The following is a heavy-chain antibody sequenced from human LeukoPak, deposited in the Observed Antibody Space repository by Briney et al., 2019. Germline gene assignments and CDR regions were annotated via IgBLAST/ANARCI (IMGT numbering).Heavy chain of an antibody. D-gene: IGHD3-22*01. CDR2: ISPYNGDT. CDR3: ARDPSLTSGYSHDAFDF. Sequence: GASVKVSCKASGYTFTAYYIHWVRQAPGQGLEWMGWISPYNGDTNSAQKFQGRVSMTTDTSTTTAYMEVRGLTSDDTAVYYCARDPSLTSGYSHDAFDFWGQGAMVTVSS. J-gene: IGHJ3*01. V-gene: IGHV1-18*04. CDR1: GYTFTAYY.